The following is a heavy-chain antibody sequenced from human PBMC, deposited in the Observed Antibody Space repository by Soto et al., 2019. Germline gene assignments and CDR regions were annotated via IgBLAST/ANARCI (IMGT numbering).Heavy chain of an antibody. J-gene: IGHJ5*02. CDR2: IYYSGST. V-gene: IGHV4-31*03. CDR3: AGQGNYYDSSGSWGCFDP. Sequence: PSDTLSLTSTVSGGSISSGGYYWSWIRQHPGKGLEWIGYIYYSGSTYYNPSLKSRVTISVDTSKNQFSLKLSSVTAADTAVYYCAGQGNYYDSSGSWGCFDPWGQGTLVP. D-gene: IGHD3-22*01. CDR1: GGSISSGGYY.